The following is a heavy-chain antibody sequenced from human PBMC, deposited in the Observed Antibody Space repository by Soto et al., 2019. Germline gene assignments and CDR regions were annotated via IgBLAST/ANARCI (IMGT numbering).Heavy chain of an antibody. CDR2: ISGSGGST. D-gene: IGHD3-9*01. CDR1: GFTFSSYA. Sequence: EVQLLESGGGLVQPGGSLRLSCAASGFTFSSYAMSWVRQAPGKGLEWVSAISGSGGSTYYADSVKGRFTISRDNSKNTLYLQMNSLRAEDTAVYYCAKGEGIRYFDWGTTNYYYYGMDVWGQGTTVTVSS. V-gene: IGHV3-23*01. J-gene: IGHJ6*02. CDR3: AKGEGIRYFDWGTTNYYYYGMDV.